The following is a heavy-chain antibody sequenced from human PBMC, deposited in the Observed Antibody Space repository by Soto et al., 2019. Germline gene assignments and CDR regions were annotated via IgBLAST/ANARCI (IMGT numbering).Heavy chain of an antibody. CDR1: GGSISSYY. CDR2: IYYSGST. Sequence: NPSETLSLTCTVSGGSISSYYWSWIRQPPGKGLEWIGYIYYSGSTNYNPSLKSRVTISVDTSKNQFSLKLSSVTAADTAVYYCARAREDTAMVTDWFDPWGQGTLVTVSS. CDR3: ARAREDTAMVTDWFDP. D-gene: IGHD5-18*01. J-gene: IGHJ5*02. V-gene: IGHV4-59*01.